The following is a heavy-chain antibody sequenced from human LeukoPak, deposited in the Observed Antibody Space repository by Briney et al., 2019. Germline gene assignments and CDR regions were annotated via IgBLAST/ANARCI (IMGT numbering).Heavy chain of an antibody. CDR3: ARGIVGATTGD. J-gene: IGHJ4*02. Sequence: ASVKLSCKASTYTFAGYYMHWVRQAPGQGLEWMGWINPNSGGTNYAQKFQGRLTMTRDTSISTAYMELSRLRSDDTAVYYCARGIVGATTGDWGQGTLVTVSS. CDR1: TYTFAGYY. V-gene: IGHV1-2*02. D-gene: IGHD1-26*01. CDR2: INPNSGGT.